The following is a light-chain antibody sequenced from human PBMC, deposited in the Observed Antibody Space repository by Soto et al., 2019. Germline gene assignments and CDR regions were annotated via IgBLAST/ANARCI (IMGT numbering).Light chain of an antibody. V-gene: IGKV1-5*03. CDR2: KAS. CDR1: QSISSG. CDR3: QNYNSYPYT. J-gene: IGKJ2*01. Sequence: DIQMTQSPSTLSASVGDRVTITCRASQSISSGLAWYQQKPGKAPKLLIYKASSLESGVPSRFSGSGSGTEFTLTISSLQPDDIATYYCQNYNSYPYTFGQGTKLEIK.